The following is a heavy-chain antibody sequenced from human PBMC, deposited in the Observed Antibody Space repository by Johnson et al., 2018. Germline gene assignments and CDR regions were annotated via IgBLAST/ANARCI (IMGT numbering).Heavy chain of an antibody. CDR3: VRSNIALASMDV. CDR2: ISSGSGSI. V-gene: IGHV3-21*01. CDR1: EFSFSSYS. D-gene: IGHD6-13*01. Sequence: EVQLVESGGGLVNPGGSLRLSCVASEFSFSSYSMNWVRQAPGKGLEWVSAISSGSGSIYYADSMKGRFTISRDNAKNSLYLQMNSLRGGDTAVYYCVRSNIALASMDVWGKGTTVTVS. J-gene: IGHJ6*03.